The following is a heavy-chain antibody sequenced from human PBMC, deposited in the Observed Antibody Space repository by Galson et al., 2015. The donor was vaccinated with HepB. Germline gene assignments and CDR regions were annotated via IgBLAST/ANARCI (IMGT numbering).Heavy chain of an antibody. Sequence: SLRLSCAASGFTFSSSWMTWVRQAPGKGLEWVANIKQDGSEKDYVDSVKGRFTISRDNAKNSLYLQMSSLRAEDTAVYYCARTEIQLWLGGRGYFFDSWGQGTLVTVAS. D-gene: IGHD5-18*01. CDR2: IKQDGSEK. CDR1: GFTFSSSW. V-gene: IGHV3-7*01. J-gene: IGHJ4*02. CDR3: ARTEIQLWLGGRGYFFDS.